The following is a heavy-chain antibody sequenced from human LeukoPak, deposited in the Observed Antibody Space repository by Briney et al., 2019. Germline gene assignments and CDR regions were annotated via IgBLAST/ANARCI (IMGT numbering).Heavy chain of an antibody. D-gene: IGHD5-18*01. V-gene: IGHV3-66*01. CDR1: GFTVSSNY. CDR2: IYSGGST. CDR3: ARDPDGYRQGHHFDY. Sequence: SGGSLRLSCAASGFTVSSNYMSWVRQGPGKGLEWFSVIYSGGSTYYADSVKGRFTISRDNSKNTLYLQMNSLKAEDTAVYYCARDPDGYRQGHHFDYWGQGTLVTVSS. J-gene: IGHJ4*02.